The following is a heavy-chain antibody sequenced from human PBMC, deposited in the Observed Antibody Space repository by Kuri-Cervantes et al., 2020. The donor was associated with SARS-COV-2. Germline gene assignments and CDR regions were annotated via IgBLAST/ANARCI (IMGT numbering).Heavy chain of an antibody. D-gene: IGHD6-13*01. J-gene: IGHJ4*02. CDR1: GFTFSSYA. CDR3: AKPLGVLSSQLVS. V-gene: IGHV3-23*01. Sequence: ETLSLTCAASGFTFSSYAMSWVRQAPGKGLEWVSAISGSGGSTYYADSVKGRFTISRDNSKNTLYLQMNSLRAEDTAVYYCAKPLGVLSSQLVSWGQGTLVTVSS. CDR2: ISGSGGST.